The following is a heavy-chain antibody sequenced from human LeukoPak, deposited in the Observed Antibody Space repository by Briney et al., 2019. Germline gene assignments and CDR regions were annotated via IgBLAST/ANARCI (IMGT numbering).Heavy chain of an antibody. CDR2: IYPGDSDT. Sequence: PGESLKISCKGPGYSFPIYWIAWVRQMPGKGLEWMGIIYPGDSDTRYSPSFQGQITVSADKSISTAYLQWSSLKASDTAMYYCARRSTYGSGTNYLFDYWGQGTLVTVSS. V-gene: IGHV5-51*01. D-gene: IGHD3-10*01. J-gene: IGHJ4*02. CDR1: GYSFPIYW. CDR3: ARRSTYGSGTNYLFDY.